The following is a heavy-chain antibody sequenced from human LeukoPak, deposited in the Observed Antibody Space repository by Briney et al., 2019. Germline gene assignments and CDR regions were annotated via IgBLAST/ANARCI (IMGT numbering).Heavy chain of an antibody. CDR3: ARDLAKTLYSSSSGIGY. J-gene: IGHJ4*02. D-gene: IGHD6-6*01. CDR1: GFTFSSYW. CDR2: IKQDGSEK. V-gene: IGHV3-7*01. Sequence: GGSLRLSCAASGFTFSSYWMSWVRQAPGKGLEWVANIKQDGSEKYYVDSVKGRFTISRDNAKNSLYLQMNSLRAEDTAVYYCARDLAKTLYSSSSGIGYWGQGTLVTVSS.